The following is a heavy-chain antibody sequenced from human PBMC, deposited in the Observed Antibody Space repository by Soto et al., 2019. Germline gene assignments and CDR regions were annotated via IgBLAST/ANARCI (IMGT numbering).Heavy chain of an antibody. V-gene: IGHV3-48*03. CDR2: ISSSGSTI. D-gene: IGHD3-22*01. J-gene: IGHJ4*02. CDR1: GFTFSSYE. CDR3: ARGLRMIVVGKVDY. Sequence: EVQLVESGGGLVQPGGSLRLSCAASGFTFSSYEMNWVRQAPGKGLEWVSYISSSGSTIYYADSVKGRFTISRDNAKNALYLQMNILRAEDTAVYYCARGLRMIVVGKVDYWGQGTLVTVSS.